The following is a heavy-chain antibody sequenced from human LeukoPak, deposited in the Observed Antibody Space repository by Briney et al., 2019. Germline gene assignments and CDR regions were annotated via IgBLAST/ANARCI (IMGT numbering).Heavy chain of an antibody. Sequence: ASVKVSCRASGYTFTSYGISWVRQAPGQGLEWMGWISAYNGNTNYAQKLQGRVTMTTDTSTSTAYMELRSLRSDDTAVYYCARDLGPTYYDYVWGSYRLDYWGQGTLVTVSS. J-gene: IGHJ4*02. CDR1: GYTFTSYG. D-gene: IGHD3-16*02. V-gene: IGHV1-18*01. CDR3: ARDLGPTYYDYVWGSYRLDY. CDR2: ISAYNGNT.